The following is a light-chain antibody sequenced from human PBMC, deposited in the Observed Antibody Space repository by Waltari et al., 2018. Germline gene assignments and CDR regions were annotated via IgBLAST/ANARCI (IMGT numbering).Light chain of an antibody. CDR2: SAS. V-gene: IGKV1-12*01. J-gene: IGKJ3*01. CDR3: QQANTFPFT. CDR1: QGIARW. Sequence: DIQMTQSQSSVSASVGDRVTITCRASQGIARWLAWYQQKPGKAANLLIYSASSLQSGVPSSFSGTGSGTEFSLIITSLQPEDFATYYCQQANTFPFTFGPGTKVDLK.